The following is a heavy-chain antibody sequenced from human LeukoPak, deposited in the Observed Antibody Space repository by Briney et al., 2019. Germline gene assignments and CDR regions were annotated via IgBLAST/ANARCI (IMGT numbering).Heavy chain of an antibody. CDR1: GFTFSSYA. J-gene: IGHJ4*02. CDR2: ISYDGSNK. CDR3: ARGGRHYHYYDSSGYQGY. V-gene: IGHV3-30*04. Sequence: GGSLRLSCAAPGFTFSSYAMHWVRQAPGKGLERVAVISYDGSNKYYADSVKGRFTISRDNSKNTLYLQMNSLRAEDTAVYYCARGGRHYHYYDSSGYQGYWGQGTLVTVSS. D-gene: IGHD3-22*01.